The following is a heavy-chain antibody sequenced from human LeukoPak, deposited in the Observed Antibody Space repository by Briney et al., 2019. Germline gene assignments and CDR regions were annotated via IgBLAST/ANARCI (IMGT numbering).Heavy chain of an antibody. CDR1: GYTFTGYY. V-gene: IGHV1-2*02. CDR2: INPNSGGT. CDR3: ARGRFSSYGAD. J-gene: IGHJ4*02. Sequence: PRASVKVSCKASGYTFTGYYMHWVRQAPGQGLEWMGWINPNSGGTNFAQKFQGRVTMTRDTSISTAYMELSSLTSDDTAVYYCARGRFSSYGADWGQGTLVTVSS. D-gene: IGHD5-12*01.